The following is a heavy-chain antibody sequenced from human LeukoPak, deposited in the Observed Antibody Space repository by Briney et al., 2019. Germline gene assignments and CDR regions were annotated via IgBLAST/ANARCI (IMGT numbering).Heavy chain of an antibody. J-gene: IGHJ4*02. CDR2: IIPIFGTA. CDR3: ARGTKPRGYSGYDLDY. V-gene: IGHV1-69*01. D-gene: IGHD5-12*01. Sequence: SVKVSCKASGGTFSSYAISWVRQAPGQGLEWMGGIIPIFGTANYAQKFQGRVTITADESTSTAYMELSSLRSEDTAVYYCARGTKPRGYSGYDLDYWGQGTLVTVSS. CDR1: GGTFSSYA.